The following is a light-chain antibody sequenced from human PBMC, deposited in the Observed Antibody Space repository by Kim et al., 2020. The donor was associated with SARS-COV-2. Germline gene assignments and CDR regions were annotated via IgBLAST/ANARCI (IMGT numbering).Light chain of an antibody. CDR1: QRISSNY. Sequence: EILLTQSPGTLSLSPGERATLSCRANQRISSNYLAWYQHKPGQSPRLLIHDASNRATGIPDRFSGSGSGTDFTLTISRLEPEDFAVYYCHQYIRSPYSFGHGTNLEI. CDR2: DAS. CDR3: HQYIRSPYS. V-gene: IGKV3-20*01. J-gene: IGKJ2*03.